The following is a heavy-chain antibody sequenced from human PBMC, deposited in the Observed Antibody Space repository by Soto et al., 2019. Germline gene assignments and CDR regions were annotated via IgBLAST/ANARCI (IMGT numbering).Heavy chain of an antibody. V-gene: IGHV1-3*01. J-gene: IGHJ6*01. CDR2: TNAGNGNT. D-gene: IGHD3-22*01. CDR3: GIDSKWDDTSVGMDV. Sequence: EASVKVSCKASGYSFTRYSIHWVRQAPGQSLEWMGWTNAGNGNTKYSQKFQGRVTITRDTSASTAYMELSSLRSEDTSVYYCGIDSKWDDTSVGMDVWGQGTKVTVSS. CDR1: GYSFTRYS.